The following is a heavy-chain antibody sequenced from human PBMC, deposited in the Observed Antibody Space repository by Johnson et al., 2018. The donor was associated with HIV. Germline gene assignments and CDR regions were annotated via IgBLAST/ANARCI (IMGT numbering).Heavy chain of an antibody. Sequence: VQLVESGGALVQPGGSLRLSCAASGFTVSSNSMTWVRQAPGKGLEWVSLIYRGGSTYYADSVKGRFTISRDNSKNTLYLQMNSLRAEDTAVYYCARYGYRSEAAFDIWGHGTMVTVSS. D-gene: IGHD5-24*01. V-gene: IGHV3-66*01. CDR1: GFTVSSNS. CDR3: ARYGYRSEAAFDI. CDR2: IYRGGST. J-gene: IGHJ3*02.